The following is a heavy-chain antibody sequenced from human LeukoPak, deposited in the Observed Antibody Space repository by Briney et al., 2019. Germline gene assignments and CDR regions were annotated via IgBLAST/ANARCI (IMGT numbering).Heavy chain of an antibody. CDR1: GFTFSNYA. Sequence: GGFLRLSCAASGFTFSNYAMTWVRQAPGKGLEWVSFISGTGGSTYYADSVRGRFTISRDNSKNTLFLQMNSLRAEDTAVYYCAKDRARNYGSGSYFDFWGQGTLVVVSS. CDR3: AKDRARNYGSGSYFDF. CDR2: ISGTGGST. D-gene: IGHD3-10*01. J-gene: IGHJ4*02. V-gene: IGHV3-23*01.